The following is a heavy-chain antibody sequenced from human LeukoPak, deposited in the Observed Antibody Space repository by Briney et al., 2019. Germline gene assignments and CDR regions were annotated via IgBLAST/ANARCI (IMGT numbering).Heavy chain of an antibody. Sequence: GEPLRLSCAASGFTFSSYAMSWVRQAPGKGLEWVSVISGSGGTTYYADSVKGRFTISRDNSKNTLYMQMNSLRAEDTAVYYCAKAQSGYSDLEYWGQGTLVTISS. D-gene: IGHD4-17*01. V-gene: IGHV3-23*01. CDR2: ISGSGGTT. CDR3: AKAQSGYSDLEY. J-gene: IGHJ4*02. CDR1: GFTFSSYA.